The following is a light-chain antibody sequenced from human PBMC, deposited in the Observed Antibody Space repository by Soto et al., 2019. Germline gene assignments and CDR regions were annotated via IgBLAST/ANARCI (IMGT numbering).Light chain of an antibody. J-gene: IGLJ2*01. CDR3: SSYAGSNNPVI. Sequence: QSALTQPPSASGSPGQSVTISCTGTSSDVGGYNYVSWYQQHPGKAPKFLIFEVSRRPSGVPDRLSGSKSGNTASLTVSGLQVDDEADYYCSSYAGSNNPVIFGGGTKLTVL. CDR2: EVS. V-gene: IGLV2-8*01. CDR1: SSDVGGYNY.